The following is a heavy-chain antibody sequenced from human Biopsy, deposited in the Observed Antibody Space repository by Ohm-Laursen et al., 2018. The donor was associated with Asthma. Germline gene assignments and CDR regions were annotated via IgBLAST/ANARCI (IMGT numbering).Heavy chain of an antibody. V-gene: IGHV3-30*18. D-gene: IGHD1-26*01. Sequence: SLRLSCTASGFTFSNYGMHWVRQAPGKGLDWVAVISFDGSNKNYTDSVKGRFTIPRDNSRNTLHLQMNSLRAEDTAVYYCAKDVFPGWELRRGPDYWGQGTLVTVSS. CDR3: AKDVFPGWELRRGPDY. CDR1: GFTFSNYG. CDR2: ISFDGSNK. J-gene: IGHJ4*02.